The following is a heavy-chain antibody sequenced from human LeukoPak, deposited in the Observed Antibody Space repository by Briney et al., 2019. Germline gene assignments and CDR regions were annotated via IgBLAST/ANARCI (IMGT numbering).Heavy chain of an antibody. CDR2: ISATGGST. J-gene: IGHJ3*02. V-gene: IGHV3-23*01. CDR3: ARDGRYSGYDGDAFDI. D-gene: IGHD5-12*01. Sequence: GGSLRLSCAASGFTFRSYAMNWVRQAPGKGLEWVSGISATGGSTYYADSVKGRFTVSRDNSKNTLYLQMNSLRAEDTAVYYCARDGRYSGYDGDAFDIWGQGTMVTVSS. CDR1: GFTFRSYA.